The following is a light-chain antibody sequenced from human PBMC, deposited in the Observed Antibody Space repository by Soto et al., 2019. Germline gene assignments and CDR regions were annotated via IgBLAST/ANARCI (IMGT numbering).Light chain of an antibody. V-gene: IGKV3D-15*01. CDR1: STVDSIY. Sequence: VLTQSPGTLSLSPGERASLSCRASSTVDSIYLAWYQQKPGQAPRLLIYGATNRATGIPARFSGSGSGTEFTLTISGLQSEDFAVYYCQQYKEWRTFGQGTKVDIK. J-gene: IGKJ1*01. CDR3: QQYKEWRT. CDR2: GAT.